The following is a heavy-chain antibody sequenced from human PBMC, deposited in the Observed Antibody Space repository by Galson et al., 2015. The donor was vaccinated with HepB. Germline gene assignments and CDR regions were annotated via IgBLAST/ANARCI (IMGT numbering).Heavy chain of an antibody. CDR2: IIPILGIA. J-gene: IGHJ4*02. Sequence: SVKVSCKASGGTFSSYTISWVRQAPGQGLEWMGRIIPILGIANYAQEFQGRVTITADKSTSTAYMELSSLRSEDTAVYYCAKAADWGGYFDYWGQGTLVTVSS. D-gene: IGHD6-13*01. V-gene: IGHV1-69*02. CDR3: AKAADWGGYFDY. CDR1: GGTFSSYT.